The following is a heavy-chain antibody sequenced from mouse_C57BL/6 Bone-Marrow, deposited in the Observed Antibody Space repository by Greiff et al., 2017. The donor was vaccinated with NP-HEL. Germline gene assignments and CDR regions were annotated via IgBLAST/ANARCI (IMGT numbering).Heavy chain of an antibody. Sequence: EVMLVESGGGLVKPGGSLKLSCAASGFTFSSYAMSWVRQTPEKRLEWVATISDGGSYTYYPANVKGRFTISRDNAKNNLYLQMSHLKSEDTAMYYCASYYYGSSYIYAMDYWGQGTSVTVSS. J-gene: IGHJ4*01. V-gene: IGHV5-4*03. CDR1: GFTFSSYA. CDR3: ASYYYGSSYIYAMDY. CDR2: ISDGGSYT. D-gene: IGHD1-1*01.